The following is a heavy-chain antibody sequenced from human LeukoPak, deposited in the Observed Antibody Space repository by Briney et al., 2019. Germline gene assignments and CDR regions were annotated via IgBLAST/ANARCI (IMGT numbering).Heavy chain of an antibody. CDR2: TYYSGST. CDR1: GGSISSYY. J-gene: IGHJ4*02. D-gene: IGHD3-10*01. CDR3: ARSRGRINLDY. V-gene: IGHV4-59*08. Sequence: PSETLSLTCTVSGGSISSYYWSWIRQPPGKGLEWIGYTYYSGSTNYNPSLKSRVTISVDTSKNQFSLKLSSVTAADTAVYYCARSRGRINLDYWGQGTLVTVSS.